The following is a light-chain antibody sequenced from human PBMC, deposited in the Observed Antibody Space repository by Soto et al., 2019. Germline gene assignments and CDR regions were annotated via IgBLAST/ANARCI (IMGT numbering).Light chain of an antibody. V-gene: IGKV3-11*01. CDR3: QQRSNWPPT. Sequence: EIVLTQSPATLSLSPGERATLSCRASQSVSSYLAWYQQKPGQAPRLLIYDASNRATRIPARFSGSGSGTDFPLTISSLEPEDFAVYYSQQRSNWPPTFGQGTRLEIK. J-gene: IGKJ5*01. CDR1: QSVSSY. CDR2: DAS.